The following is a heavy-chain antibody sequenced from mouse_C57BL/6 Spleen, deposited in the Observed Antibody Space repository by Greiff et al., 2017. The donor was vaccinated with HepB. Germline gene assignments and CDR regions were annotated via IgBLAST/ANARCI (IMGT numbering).Heavy chain of an antibody. Sequence: PVQQSGAELVRPGASVTLSCKASGYTFTDYEMHWVKQTPVHGLEWIGAIDPETGGTAYNQKFKGKAILTADKSSSTAYMELRSLTSEDSAVYYCTRRGYYGFAYWGQGTLVTVSA. CDR2: IDPETGGT. CDR1: GYTFTDYE. J-gene: IGHJ3*01. V-gene: IGHV1-15*01. D-gene: IGHD2-3*01. CDR3: TRRGYYGFAY.